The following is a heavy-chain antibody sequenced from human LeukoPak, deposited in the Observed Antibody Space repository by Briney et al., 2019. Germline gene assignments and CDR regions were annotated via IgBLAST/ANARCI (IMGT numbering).Heavy chain of an antibody. J-gene: IGHJ4*02. D-gene: IGHD3-16*01. V-gene: IGHV1-69*13. CDR2: IIPIFGTA. Sequence: SVKVSCKASGYTFTSYDINWVRQAPGQGLEWMGGIIPIFGTANYAQKFQGRVTITADESTSTAYMELSSLRSEDTAVYYCARFWDFVYWGQGTLVTVSS. CDR1: GYTFTSYD. CDR3: ARFWDFVY.